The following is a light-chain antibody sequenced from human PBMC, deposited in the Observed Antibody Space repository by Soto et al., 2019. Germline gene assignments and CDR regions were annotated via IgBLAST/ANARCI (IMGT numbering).Light chain of an antibody. J-gene: IGKJ2*01. CDR2: AAS. V-gene: IGKV1-39*01. CDR1: QSISSY. Sequence: DIQMTQSPSSLSASVGDRVTITCRASQSISSYLNWYQQKPGKAPKLLIYAASSLQSGVPSRFSGSGSGTDFTLTISSLQPEDFATYYCHQYNSAWPTFG. CDR3: HQYNSAWPT.